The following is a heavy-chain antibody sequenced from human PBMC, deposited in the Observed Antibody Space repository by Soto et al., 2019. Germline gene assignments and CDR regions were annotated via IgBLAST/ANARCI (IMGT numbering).Heavy chain of an antibody. V-gene: IGHV3-7*01. CDR2: IKQDGSEK. D-gene: IGHD3-10*01. J-gene: IGHJ4*02. CDR1: GFTFSSYW. CDR3: VRRRFGEYTNYLDN. Sequence: LRFSCETSGFTFSSYWKSWVRQAPGKGLEWVANIKQDGSEKYYVDSVKGRFTISRDNAKNSLYLQMNSLRVEDTVVYYCVRRRFGEYTNYLDNWGEGTLLTVSS.